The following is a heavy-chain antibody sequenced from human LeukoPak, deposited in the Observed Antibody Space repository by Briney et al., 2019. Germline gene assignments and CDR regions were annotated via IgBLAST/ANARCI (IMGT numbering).Heavy chain of an antibody. D-gene: IGHD3-22*01. V-gene: IGHV3-74*01. CDR3: ARAGRYYYDSSGYV. CDR2: INSDGSST. J-gene: IGHJ4*02. Sequence: GGSLRLSCAASGLTFNNYAMSWVRRAPGKGLVWVSRINSDGSSTSYADSVKGRFTISRDNAKNTLYLQMNSLRAEDTAVYYCARAGRYYYDSSGYVWGQGTLVTVSS. CDR1: GLTFNNYA.